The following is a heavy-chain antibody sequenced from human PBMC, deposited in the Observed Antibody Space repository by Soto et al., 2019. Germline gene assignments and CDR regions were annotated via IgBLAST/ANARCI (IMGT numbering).Heavy chain of an antibody. CDR3: ARGTTGTTGWFDP. CDR1: GGTXXXYA. J-gene: IGHJ5*02. D-gene: IGHD1-1*01. V-gene: IGHV1-69*01. Sequence: QVXLVQSGAEVXXXXSSVKVSCKASGGTXXXYAISWVRQAPXXGXXXXGGIIPIFGTANYAQKFQGRVTITADESTSTAYMELSSLRSEDTAVYYCARGTTGTTGWFDPWGQGTLVTVSS. CDR2: IIPIFGTA.